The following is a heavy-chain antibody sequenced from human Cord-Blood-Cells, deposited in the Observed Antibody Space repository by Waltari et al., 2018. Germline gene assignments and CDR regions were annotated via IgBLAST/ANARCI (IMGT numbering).Heavy chain of an antibody. D-gene: IGHD1-7*01. CDR1: GGTFSSYT. CDR3: ARKNLDGDAFDI. J-gene: IGHJ3*02. CDR2: IIPILGIA. Sequence: QVQLVQSGAEVKKPGSSVKVSCKASGGTFSSYTNSWVRKAPGQGLEWRGRIIPILGIANYAQKFQGRVTITADKSTSTAYMELSSLRSEDTAVYYCARKNLDGDAFDIWGQGTMVTVSS. V-gene: IGHV1-69*02.